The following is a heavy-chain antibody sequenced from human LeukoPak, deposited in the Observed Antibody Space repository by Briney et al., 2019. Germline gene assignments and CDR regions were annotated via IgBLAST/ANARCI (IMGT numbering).Heavy chain of an antibody. D-gene: IGHD6-13*01. CDR2: ISYDGSNK. Sequence: GGSLRLSCAASGFTFSSYAMHWVRQAPGKGLEWVAVISYDGSNKYYADSVKGRFTISRDNSKNTLYLQMNSQRAEDTAVYYCAREYSSSWYYFDYWGQGTLVTVSS. CDR1: GFTFSSYA. J-gene: IGHJ4*02. CDR3: AREYSSSWYYFDY. V-gene: IGHV3-30-3*01.